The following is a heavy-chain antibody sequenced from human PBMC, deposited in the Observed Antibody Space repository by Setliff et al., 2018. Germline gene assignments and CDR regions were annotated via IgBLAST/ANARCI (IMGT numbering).Heavy chain of an antibody. CDR2: IYYGGSA. V-gene: IGHV4-39*07. CDR1: GGSISSSNYY. J-gene: IGHJ4*02. Sequence: SETLSLTCTVSGGSISSSNYYWGWIRQPPGKGLERIGNIYYGGSAYYNPSLKSRVTISVDTSKNQFSLKLSSVTAADTAMYYCARILGYCSGGSCYVPYWGQGTLVTVSS. CDR3: ARILGYCSGGSCYVPY. D-gene: IGHD2-15*01.